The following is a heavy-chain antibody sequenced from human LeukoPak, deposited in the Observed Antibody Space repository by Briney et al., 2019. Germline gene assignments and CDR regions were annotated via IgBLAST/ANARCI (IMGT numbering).Heavy chain of an antibody. V-gene: IGHV3-23*01. Sequence: GGSLRLSCAASGFIFSSYAMSWVRQAPGKGLEWVSAISGSGGSTYYADSVKGRFTIARDNAKNSLSLQMTSLRAEDTAVYFCARVLSSGYSPFDYWGQGILVTVSS. D-gene: IGHD3-22*01. CDR2: ISGSGGST. CDR3: ARVLSSGYSPFDY. J-gene: IGHJ4*02. CDR1: GFIFSSYA.